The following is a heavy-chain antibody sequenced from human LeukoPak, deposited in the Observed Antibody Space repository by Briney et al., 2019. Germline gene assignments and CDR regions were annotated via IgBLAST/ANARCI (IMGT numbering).Heavy chain of an antibody. J-gene: IGHJ3*02. Sequence: GGSLRLSCAASGFTVSSNYMSWVRQAPGKGLVWVSRINSDGSSTSYADSVKGRFTISRDNAKNTLYLQMNSLRAEDTAVYYCARELRSSYDSSGYPYDAFDIWGQGTMVTVSS. V-gene: IGHV3-74*01. CDR3: ARELRSSYDSSGYPYDAFDI. CDR1: GFTVSSNY. D-gene: IGHD3-22*01. CDR2: INSDGSST.